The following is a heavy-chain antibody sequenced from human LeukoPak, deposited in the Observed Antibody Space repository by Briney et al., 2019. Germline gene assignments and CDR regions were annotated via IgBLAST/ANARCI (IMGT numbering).Heavy chain of an antibody. CDR1: GGSISSYY. J-gene: IGHJ4*02. V-gene: IGHV4-4*07. CDR2: IYTSGTT. Sequence: SETLSLTRTVSGGSISSYYWSWIRQPAGKGLEWIGRIYTSGTTNYNTSLKSRVTMSVDTSKNQFSLKMRSATAADTAVYYCARANYDSSDYWGQGTLVTVSS. CDR3: ARANYDSSDY. D-gene: IGHD3-22*01.